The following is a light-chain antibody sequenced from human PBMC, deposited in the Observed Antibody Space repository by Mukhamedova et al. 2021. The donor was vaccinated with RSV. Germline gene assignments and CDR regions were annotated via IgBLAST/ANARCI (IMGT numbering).Light chain of an antibody. CDR2: VAS. J-gene: IGKJ2*01. CDR3: QQYESYSPFA. V-gene: IGKV1-5*03. Sequence: WYQRRVHGKAPKLLISVASTLEGGIPSRFSGSGSGTDFTLTITSLQPEDFPTYYCQQYESYSPFAFGQGTKLEIK.